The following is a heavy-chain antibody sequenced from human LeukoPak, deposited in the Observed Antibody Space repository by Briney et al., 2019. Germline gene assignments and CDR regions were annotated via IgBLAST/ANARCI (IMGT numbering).Heavy chain of an antibody. Sequence: GGSLRLSCAASGFTFSTYWMHCVRQAPGKGLVWVSRINGDGSSSTYADSVKGRFTISRDNAKNTLYLQMNSLRTEDTAVYYCTRNPGMDVWGQGTTVTVSS. CDR2: INGDGSSS. J-gene: IGHJ6*02. CDR1: GFTFSTYW. CDR3: TRNPGMDV. V-gene: IGHV3-74*01.